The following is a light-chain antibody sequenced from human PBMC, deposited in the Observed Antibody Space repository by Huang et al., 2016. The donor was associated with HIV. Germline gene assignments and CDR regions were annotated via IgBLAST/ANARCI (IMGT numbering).Light chain of an antibody. V-gene: IGKV3-15*01. CDR3: QQYNNGCT. J-gene: IGKJ2*02. CDR2: GAS. CDR1: QSVSSY. Sequence: EIVMTQSPATLSVSPGERATLSCRASQSVSSYLAWYQQKPGQSPRLLNYGASTRATGIPARFSGSGSGTEFTLTITSLQSEDFVIYYCQQYNNGCTFGQGTKLEIK.